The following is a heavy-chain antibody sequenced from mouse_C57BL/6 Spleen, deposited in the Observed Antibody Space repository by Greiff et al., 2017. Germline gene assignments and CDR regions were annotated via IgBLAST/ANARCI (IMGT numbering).Heavy chain of an antibody. V-gene: IGHV1-19*01. CDR3: ARRSKYYYAMDY. Sequence: VQLQQSGPVLVKPGASVKMSCKASGYTFTDYYMNWVKQSHGKSLEWIGVINPYNGGTSYNQKFKGKATLTVDKSSSTAYMELNSLTSEDSAVYYCARRSKYYYAMDYWGQGTSVTVSS. CDR2: INPYNGGT. CDR1: GYTFTDYY. D-gene: IGHD2-5*01. J-gene: IGHJ4*01.